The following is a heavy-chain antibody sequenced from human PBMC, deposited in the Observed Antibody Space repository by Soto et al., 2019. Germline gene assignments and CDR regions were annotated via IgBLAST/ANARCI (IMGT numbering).Heavy chain of an antibody. CDR2: ISSSGSTI. Sequence: GGSLRLSCAASGFTFSSYEMNWVHQAPGKGLEWVSYISSSGSTIYYADSVKGRFTISRDNAKNSLYLQMNSLRAEDTAVYYCARRRGYYYYDSSGYYFDYWGQGTLVTVSS. V-gene: IGHV3-48*03. D-gene: IGHD3-22*01. CDR3: ARRRGYYYYDSSGYYFDY. J-gene: IGHJ4*02. CDR1: GFTFSSYE.